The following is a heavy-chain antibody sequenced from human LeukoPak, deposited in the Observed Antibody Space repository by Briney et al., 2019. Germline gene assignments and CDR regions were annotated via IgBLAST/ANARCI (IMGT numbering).Heavy chain of an antibody. CDR2: IYYSGST. J-gene: IGHJ2*01. CDR3: ARVNPPTVAPSLYFDL. CDR1: GGSISSSSYY. V-gene: IGHV4-39*07. Sequence: SETLSLTCTVSGGSISSSSYYWGWIRQPPGKGLEWIGTIYYSGSTYYNPSLKSRVTISVDTSKNQFSLKLSSVTAADTAVYYCARVNPPTVAPSLYFDLWGRGTLVIVSS. D-gene: IGHD5-12*01.